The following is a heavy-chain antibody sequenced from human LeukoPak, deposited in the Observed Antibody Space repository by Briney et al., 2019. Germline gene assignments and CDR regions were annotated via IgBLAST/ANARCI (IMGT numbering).Heavy chain of an antibody. D-gene: IGHD6-19*01. CDR3: ARAGYYSSGWYHKGGFDY. V-gene: IGHV3-21*01. Sequence: GGSLRLSCAASGFTFSSYNMNWVRQAPGKGLEWVSFISSSSSYIYYADSVKGRFTISRDNAKNSLYLQMNSLRAEDTAVYYCARAGYYSSGWYHKGGFDYWGQGTLVTVSS. CDR1: GFTFSSYN. CDR2: ISSSSSYI. J-gene: IGHJ4*02.